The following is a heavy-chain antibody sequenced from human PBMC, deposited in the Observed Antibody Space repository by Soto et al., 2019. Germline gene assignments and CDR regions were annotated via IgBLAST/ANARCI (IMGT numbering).Heavy chain of an antibody. CDR2: MNPNSGNT. J-gene: IGHJ6*02. CDR3: ARRGYSSSWYYYYYDGMDV. D-gene: IGHD6-13*01. V-gene: IGHV1-8*01. CDR1: GYTFTSYD. Sequence: QVQLVQSGAEVKKPGASVKVSCKASGYTFTSYDINWVRQATGQGLEWMGWMNPNSGNTGYAQKFQVRVTMTMSACISTVYTELSSLRSEDTAVYYCARRGYSSSWYYYYYDGMDVWGQGTTVTVSS.